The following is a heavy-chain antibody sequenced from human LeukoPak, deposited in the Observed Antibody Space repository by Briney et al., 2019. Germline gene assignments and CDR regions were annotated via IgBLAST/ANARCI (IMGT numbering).Heavy chain of an antibody. J-gene: IGHJ1*01. CDR3: ARLTPDYGDYAGSFQH. V-gene: IGHV4-59*08. D-gene: IGHD4-17*01. CDR1: GGPLSSYY. CDR2: IYYSGST. Sequence: SGTPSPTRTGSGGPLSSYYWSWIRQPPRKGLEGIGDIYYSGSTNYNPSLKSRVTISVDTSKNQFSLKLSSVTAADTAVYYCARLTPDYGDYAGSFQHWGQGTLVTVSS.